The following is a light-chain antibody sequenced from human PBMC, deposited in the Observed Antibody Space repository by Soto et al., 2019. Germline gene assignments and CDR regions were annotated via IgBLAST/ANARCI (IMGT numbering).Light chain of an antibody. J-gene: IGLJ1*01. CDR1: SSDVGGYNY. Sequence: QSALTQPASVSGSPGQSITISCTGTSSDVGGYNYVSWYQQHPGKAPKLMIYEVNKRPSGVSNRFSGSKSDNTASLTISGLQAEDEADYYCTSYTRSNIYVFGPGTKLTVL. V-gene: IGLV2-14*01. CDR3: TSYTRSNIYV. CDR2: EVN.